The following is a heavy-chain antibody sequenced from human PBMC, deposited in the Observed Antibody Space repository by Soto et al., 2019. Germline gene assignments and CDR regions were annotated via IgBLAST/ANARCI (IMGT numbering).Heavy chain of an antibody. Sequence: ASVKVSWKASGYTFTSYAMHWVRQATGQRLEWMGWINAGNGNTKYSQKFQGRVTITRDTSASTAYMELSSLRSEDTAVYYCARVSGGYSYGYYYYYGMDVWGQGTTVTVSS. J-gene: IGHJ6*02. CDR3: ARVSGGYSYGYYYYYGMDV. CDR1: GYTFTSYA. D-gene: IGHD5-18*01. CDR2: INAGNGNT. V-gene: IGHV1-3*01.